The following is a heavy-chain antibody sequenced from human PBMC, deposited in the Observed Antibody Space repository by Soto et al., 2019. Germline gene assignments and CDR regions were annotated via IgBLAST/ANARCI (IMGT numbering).Heavy chain of an antibody. CDR1: GGSFSSGGYY. V-gene: IGHV4-31*03. D-gene: IGHD3-16*01. Sequence: LSLTCMVSGGSFSSGGYYWSWIRQHPGKGLEWIGYIYYSGSTYYNPSLKSRVTISVDTSKNQFSLKLSSVTAADTAVYYCARGALRPYHYGMDVWGQGTTVTVSS. J-gene: IGHJ6*02. CDR3: ARGALRPYHYGMDV. CDR2: IYYSGST.